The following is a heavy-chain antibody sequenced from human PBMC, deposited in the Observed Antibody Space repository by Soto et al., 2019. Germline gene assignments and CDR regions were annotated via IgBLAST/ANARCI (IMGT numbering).Heavy chain of an antibody. CDR2: ISGSGGST. D-gene: IGHD3-10*01. Sequence: GGSLRLSCAASGFTFSSYAMSWVRQAPGKGLEWVSAISGSGGSTYYADSVKGRFTISRDNSKNTLYLQMNSLRADDTAVYYCANLPVRGYYYMDVWGKGTTVTVSS. J-gene: IGHJ6*03. V-gene: IGHV3-23*01. CDR3: ANLPVRGYYYMDV. CDR1: GFTFSSYA.